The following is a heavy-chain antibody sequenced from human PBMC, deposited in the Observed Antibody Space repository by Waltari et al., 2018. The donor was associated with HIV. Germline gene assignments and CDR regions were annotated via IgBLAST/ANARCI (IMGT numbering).Heavy chain of an antibody. V-gene: IGHV3-74*01. CDR2: LNSDGSSR. D-gene: IGHD2-15*01. CDR1: GFSVSNLW. Sequence: VQLVESGGGSIKTGGSLRVSCTASGFSVSNLWMDWVRQGPGKGLVWVARLNSDGSSRNYADAVKGRFVISRDNARNTVYLQLNSLRVEDTAMYFCARASHYIEFSTFDGDYYFDVWGRGTRVAVSS. CDR3: ARASHYIEFSTFDGDYYFDV. J-gene: IGHJ4*02.